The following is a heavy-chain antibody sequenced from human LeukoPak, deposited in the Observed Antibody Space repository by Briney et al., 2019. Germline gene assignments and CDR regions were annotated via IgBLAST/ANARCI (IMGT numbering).Heavy chain of an antibody. CDR3: AVGDVDIVATITET. CDR2: INPNSGGT. CDR1: GYTFTGYY. D-gene: IGHD5-12*01. J-gene: IGHJ5*02. V-gene: IGHV1-2*02. Sequence: ASVKVSCKASGYTFTGYYMHWVRQAPGQGLEWMGWINPNSGGTNYAQKFQGRVTMTRDTSISTAYMELSRLRSDDTAVYYCAVGDVDIVATITETWGQGTLVTVSS.